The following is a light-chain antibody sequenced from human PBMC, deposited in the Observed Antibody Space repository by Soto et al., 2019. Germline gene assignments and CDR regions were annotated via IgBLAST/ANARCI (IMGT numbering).Light chain of an antibody. V-gene: IGKV3D-20*02. CDR1: QSVSSNS. CDR3: QQLNSYLIT. CDR2: GAS. Sequence: EVVLKQSPATLSVSPGDRATLSCRASQSVSSNSLAWHQQKPGQAPRLLIYGASSRATGIPDRFSGSGSGTDFTLSISRLEPEDFATYYCQQLNSYLITFGQGTRLEIK. J-gene: IGKJ5*01.